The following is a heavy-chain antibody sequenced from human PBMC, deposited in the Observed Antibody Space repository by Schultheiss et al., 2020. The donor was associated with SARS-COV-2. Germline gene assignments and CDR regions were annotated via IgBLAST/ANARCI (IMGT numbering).Heavy chain of an antibody. CDR3: ARGYCGGDCYIPLYYYGMDV. D-gene: IGHD2-21*01. V-gene: IGHV4-31*03. J-gene: IGHJ6*02. CDR1: GGSISSGGYY. CDR2: IYYSGST. Sequence: SQTLSLTCTVSGGSISSGGYYWSWIRQHPGKGLEWIGYIYYSGSTYYNPSLKSRVTISVDTSKNQFSLKLSSVTAADTAVYYCARGYCGGDCYIPLYYYGMDVWGQGTTVTVSS.